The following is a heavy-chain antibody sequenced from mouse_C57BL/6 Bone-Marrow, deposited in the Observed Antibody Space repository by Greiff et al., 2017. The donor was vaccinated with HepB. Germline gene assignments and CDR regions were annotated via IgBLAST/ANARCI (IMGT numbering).Heavy chain of an antibody. CDR2: VDPENGDT. CDR3: TTFRITTVVAYYFDY. V-gene: IGHV14-4*01. D-gene: IGHD1-1*01. Sequence: VQLQQSGAELVRPGASVKLSCTASGFNIKDDYMHWVKQRPEQGLEWIGWVDPENGDTEYASKFQGKATITADTSSNTAYLQLSSLTSEDTAVYYCTTFRITTVVAYYFDYWGQGTTLTVSS. CDR1: GFNIKDDY. J-gene: IGHJ2*01.